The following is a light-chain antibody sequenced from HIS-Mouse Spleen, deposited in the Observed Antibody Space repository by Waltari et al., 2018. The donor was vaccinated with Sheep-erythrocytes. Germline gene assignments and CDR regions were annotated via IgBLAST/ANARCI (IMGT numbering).Light chain of an antibody. CDR2: QDS. V-gene: IGLV3-1*01. CDR3: QAWDSSTAVV. CDR1: KLGDKY. Sequence: SYELTQPPSVSVSPGQTASITCSGDKLGDKYACWYQQKPGQSPGLVIYQDSKRPSGFPERFSGSNYGTTATLTISGTQAMDEADYYCQAWDSSTAVVFGGGTKLTVL. J-gene: IGLJ2*01.